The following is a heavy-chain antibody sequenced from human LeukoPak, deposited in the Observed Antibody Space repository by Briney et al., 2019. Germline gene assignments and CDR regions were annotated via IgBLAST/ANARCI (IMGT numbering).Heavy chain of an antibody. J-gene: IGHJ4*02. CDR3: ARSYDSSGYSDY. Sequence: ASVKVSCKASGYTFTGYYMHWERQAPGQGLEWMGWINPNSGGTNYAQKFQGRVTMTRDTSISTAYMELSRLRSDDTAVYYCARSYDSSGYSDYWGQGTLVTVSS. CDR1: GYTFTGYY. V-gene: IGHV1-2*02. CDR2: INPNSGGT. D-gene: IGHD3-22*01.